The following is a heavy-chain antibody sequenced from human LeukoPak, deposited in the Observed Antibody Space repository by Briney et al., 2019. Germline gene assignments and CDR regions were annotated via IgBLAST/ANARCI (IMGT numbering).Heavy chain of an antibody. CDR2: INSDGSWT. CDR1: GNYW. J-gene: IGHJ4*02. CDR3: VSFYDTY. D-gene: IGHD2/OR15-2a*01. Sequence: PGGSLRLSCAASGNYWMHWVRQAPGKGLVWVSHINSDGSWTSYADSVKGRFTISKDNAKNTVYLQMNSLRAEDTAVYYCVSFYDTYWGRGTLVTVS. V-gene: IGHV3-74*01.